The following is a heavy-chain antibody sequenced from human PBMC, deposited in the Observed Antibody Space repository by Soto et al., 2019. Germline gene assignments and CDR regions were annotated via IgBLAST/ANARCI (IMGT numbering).Heavy chain of an antibody. CDR1: GYPFTNYG. CDR2: INTHNGNT. D-gene: IGHD3-10*01. Sequence: GASVKVSCETCGYPFTNYGIHWVRQAPGQGLEWLGWINTHNGNTNYAQNLQGRVIMTADTSTSTAYMELRSLRSDDTAIYYCTREGSAPYYYYGMDAWGQGTTVTVSS. J-gene: IGHJ6*02. CDR3: TREGSAPYYYYGMDA. V-gene: IGHV1-18*01.